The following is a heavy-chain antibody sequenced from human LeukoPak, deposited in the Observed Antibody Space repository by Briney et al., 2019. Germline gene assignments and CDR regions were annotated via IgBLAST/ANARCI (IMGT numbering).Heavy chain of an antibody. J-gene: IGHJ4*02. D-gene: IGHD3-16*01. V-gene: IGHV5-10-1*01. CDR3: ATLILRAAPYYLDY. CDR2: IDASDSYT. Sequence: GGSLKISCKGSGYKFTNYWISWGRQLPGKGLEWMGRIDASDSYTYYSPSFQGHVTFSADKSLPTAYLQWSTLKASDTAMYYCATLILRAAPYYLDYWGQGTLVTVSS. CDR1: GYKFTNYW.